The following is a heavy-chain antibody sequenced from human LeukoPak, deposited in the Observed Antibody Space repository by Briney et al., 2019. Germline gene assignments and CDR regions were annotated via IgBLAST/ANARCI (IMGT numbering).Heavy chain of an antibody. CDR3: ARASEGIGFFDY. CDR1: GGSISSSSYY. V-gene: IGHV4-39*07. J-gene: IGHJ4*02. Sequence: SETLSLTCTVSGGSISSSSYYWGWIRQPPGKGLEWIGSIYYSGSTYYNPSLKSRVTISVDTSKNQFSLNLISMTAADTAIYYCARASEGIGFFDYWGQGILVTVSS. D-gene: IGHD2-2*03. CDR2: IYYSGST.